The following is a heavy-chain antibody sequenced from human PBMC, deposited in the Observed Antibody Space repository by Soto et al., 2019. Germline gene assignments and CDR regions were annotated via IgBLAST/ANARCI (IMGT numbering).Heavy chain of an antibody. J-gene: IGHJ3*02. Sequence: EVQLLESGGGLVQPGGPLRLSCAASGFTFSSYAMSWVRQAPGKGLEWVSAISGSGGSTYYADSVKGRFTISRDNSKNTLYLQMNSLRAEDTAVYYCAKIPHSSSWYLDAFDIWGQGTMVTVSS. CDR1: GFTFSSYA. CDR2: ISGSGGST. V-gene: IGHV3-23*01. D-gene: IGHD6-13*01. CDR3: AKIPHSSSWYLDAFDI.